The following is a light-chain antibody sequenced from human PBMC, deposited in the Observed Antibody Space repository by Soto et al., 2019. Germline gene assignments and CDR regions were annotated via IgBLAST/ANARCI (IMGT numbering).Light chain of an antibody. CDR1: QSVSSSY. V-gene: IGKV3-20*01. J-gene: IGKJ5*01. CDR2: GAS. Sequence: EIVLTQSPGTLSVSPGERATLSCRASQSVSSSYLAWYQQKRGQAPRLLIYGASSRATGIQDRFSGSGSGTDFTLTITRREPEDFAVYYCQQYRRSSITFGQGTRLEIK. CDR3: QQYRRSSIT.